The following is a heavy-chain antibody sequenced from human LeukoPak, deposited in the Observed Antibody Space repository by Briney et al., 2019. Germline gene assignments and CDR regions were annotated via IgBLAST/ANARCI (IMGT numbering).Heavy chain of an antibody. CDR2: INAGNGNT. V-gene: IGHV1-3*01. D-gene: IGHD2-21*01. CDR3: ARDPIQLEEDAFDI. Sequence: ASVKVSCKASGYTFSNYATHWVRQAPGQRLEWMGWINAGNGNTKYSQKLQGRVTMTTDTSTSTAYMELRSLRSDDTAVYYCARDPIQLEEDAFDIWGQGTMVTVSS. CDR1: GYTFSNYA. J-gene: IGHJ3*02.